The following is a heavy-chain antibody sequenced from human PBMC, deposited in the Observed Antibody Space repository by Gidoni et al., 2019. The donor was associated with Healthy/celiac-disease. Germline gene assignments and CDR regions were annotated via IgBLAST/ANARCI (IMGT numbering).Heavy chain of an antibody. CDR1: GFTFRRYS. D-gene: IGHD4-17*01. CDR3: ARPQGVTTYDYYYSMDV. J-gene: IGHJ6*02. V-gene: IGHV3-48*04. CDR2: IGSSSSTI. Sequence: EVQLVESGGGLVQPGGSLRLSCAATGFTFRRYSMNWVRQVPGKGREGVSYIGSSSSTIYYADSVKGRFTISRDNAKNSLYLQMNSLRAEDTAVYYCARPQGVTTYDYYYSMDVWGQGTTVTVSS.